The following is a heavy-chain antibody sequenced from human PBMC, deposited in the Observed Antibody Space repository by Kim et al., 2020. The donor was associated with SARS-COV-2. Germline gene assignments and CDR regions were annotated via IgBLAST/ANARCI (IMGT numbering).Heavy chain of an antibody. V-gene: IGHV3-30*01. J-gene: IGHJ4*02. CDR3: ASTLNGGSYSYYFDY. D-gene: IGHD2-15*01. Sequence: DSVKDRFTNSRENSKNTLYLQMNSLRAEDTAVYYCASTLNGGSYSYYFDYWGQGTLVTVSS.